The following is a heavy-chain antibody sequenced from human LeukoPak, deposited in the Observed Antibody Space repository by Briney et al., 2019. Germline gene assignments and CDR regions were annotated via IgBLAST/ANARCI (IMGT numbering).Heavy chain of an antibody. Sequence: GGSLRLSCAASGFTFSNTAMSWVRQAPGMRLEWVSTISDSGSSTYYGDSVKGRFAISRDNSNNTLYLQMSSLRVEDTAVYYCAKNIVANQFYYYYMDVWGKGTAVTVSS. CDR1: GFTFSNTA. J-gene: IGHJ6*03. CDR3: AKNIVANQFYYYYMDV. D-gene: IGHD5-12*01. V-gene: IGHV3-23*01. CDR2: ISDSGSST.